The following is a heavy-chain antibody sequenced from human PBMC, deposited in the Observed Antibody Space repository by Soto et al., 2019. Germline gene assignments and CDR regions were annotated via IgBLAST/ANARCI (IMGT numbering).Heavy chain of an antibody. J-gene: IGHJ4*02. V-gene: IGHV4-34*01. CDR3: ARGRGYSGYDLVMAPVYDFDY. CDR2: INHSGST. D-gene: IGHD5-12*01. CDR1: GGSFSGYY. Sequence: QVQLQQWGAGLLKPSETLSLTCAVYGGSFSGYYWSWIRQPPGKGLEWIGEINHSGSTNYNPSLKSRVAISVDTSKTQFSLKLSSVTAADTAVYYCARGRGYSGYDLVMAPVYDFDYWGQGTLVTVSS.